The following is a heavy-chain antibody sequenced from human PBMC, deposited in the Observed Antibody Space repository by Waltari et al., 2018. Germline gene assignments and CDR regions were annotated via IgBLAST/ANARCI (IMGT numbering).Heavy chain of an antibody. CDR1: GVSISDLY. Sequence: QVQLQESGPGLVKPSETLSLTCTVSGVSISDLYWCWIRQPPGKGLEWIGYIYSSGSTDYNPSLQSRVTISVDTSKSHVSLTLTSVTAADTAVYYCARVRYSGNYYYFDSWGRGTLVTVSS. J-gene: IGHJ4*02. CDR3: ARVRYSGNYYYFDS. D-gene: IGHD1-26*01. V-gene: IGHV4-59*01. CDR2: IYSSGST.